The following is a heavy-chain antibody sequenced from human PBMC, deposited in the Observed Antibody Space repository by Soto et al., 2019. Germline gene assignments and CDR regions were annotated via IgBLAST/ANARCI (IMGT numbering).Heavy chain of an antibody. CDR2: ISSSSSYI. Sequence: KPGGSLRLSCVASGFTFSSYSMNWVRQAPGKGLEWVSSISSSSSYIYYADSVKGRFTISRDNAKNSLYLQMNSLRAEDTAVYYCARGGSVPAPQPGYYYYYGMDVWGQGTTVNSP. V-gene: IGHV3-21*01. D-gene: IGHD2-2*01. J-gene: IGHJ6*02. CDR3: ARGGSVPAPQPGYYYYYGMDV. CDR1: GFTFSSYS.